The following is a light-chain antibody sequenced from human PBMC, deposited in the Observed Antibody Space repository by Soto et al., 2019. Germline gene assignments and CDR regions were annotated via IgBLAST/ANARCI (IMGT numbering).Light chain of an antibody. CDR2: GNS. V-gene: IGLV1-40*01. J-gene: IGLJ3*02. CDR1: SSNIGAGYD. CDR3: QSYDSSLSGWV. Sequence: QSVLTQPHSVSGAPRQRVTISCTGSSSNIGAGYDVHWYQQLPGTAPKLLIYGNSNRPSGVPDRFSGSKSGTSASLAITGLKAEDEADYYCQSYDSSLSGWVFGGGTKLTVL.